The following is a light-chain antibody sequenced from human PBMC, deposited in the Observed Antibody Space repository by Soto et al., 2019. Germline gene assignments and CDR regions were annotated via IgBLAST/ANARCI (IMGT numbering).Light chain of an antibody. Sequence: IQLTQSPSSLSASVGDRVTITCRASQGIINYLAWYQQKPGKAPKLLIYGASTLQSGVPSRFGGSGSGTDFTLTVSSLQPEDFAVYYCQQYNNWPPITFGQGTRLEIK. V-gene: IGKV1-9*01. CDR1: QGIINY. CDR3: QQYNNWPPIT. J-gene: IGKJ5*01. CDR2: GAS.